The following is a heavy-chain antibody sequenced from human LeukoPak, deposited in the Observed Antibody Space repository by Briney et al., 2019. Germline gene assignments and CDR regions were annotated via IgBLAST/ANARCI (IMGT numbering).Heavy chain of an antibody. Sequence: GGSLRLSCAASGFTFSSYWMHWVRQAPGKGPVWVSRINNDGSGTTYADSVKGRFTISRDDAKNTLYLQMNSLRAEDTAVYYCARDEETRGYSYGSHDYWGQGTLVTVSS. CDR3: ARDEETRGYSYGSHDY. CDR2: INNDGSGT. J-gene: IGHJ4*02. D-gene: IGHD5-18*01. V-gene: IGHV3-74*01. CDR1: GFTFSSYW.